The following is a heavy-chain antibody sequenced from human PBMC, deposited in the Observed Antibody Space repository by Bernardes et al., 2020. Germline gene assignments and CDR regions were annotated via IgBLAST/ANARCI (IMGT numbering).Heavy chain of an antibody. V-gene: IGHV4-34*01. J-gene: IGHJ5*02. CDR2: MNHSGST. D-gene: IGHD2-2*01. CDR3: ARRYCSSTSCPEGWFDP. CDR1: GGSFSGYY. Sequence: SETLSLTCAVYGGSFSGYYWSWIRQPPGKGLEWIGEMNHSGSTNYNPSLKGRVTISVDTSKNQFSLKLSSVNAADTAVYYCARRYCSSTSCPEGWFDPWGQGTLVTVSS.